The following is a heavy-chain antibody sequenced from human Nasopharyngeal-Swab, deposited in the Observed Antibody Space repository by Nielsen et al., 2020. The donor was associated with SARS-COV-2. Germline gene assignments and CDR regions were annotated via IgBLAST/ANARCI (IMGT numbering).Heavy chain of an antibody. V-gene: IGHV3-15*01. CDR2: IKGKTDGGTT. Sequence: VRQAPGKGLEWVGRIKGKTDGGTTDYAAPVKGRFTISRDDSKNTLYLQMNSLKTEDTAVYYCTTEYRQLERLGDYWGQGTLVTVSS. CDR3: TTEYRQLERLGDY. J-gene: IGHJ4*02. D-gene: IGHD1-1*01.